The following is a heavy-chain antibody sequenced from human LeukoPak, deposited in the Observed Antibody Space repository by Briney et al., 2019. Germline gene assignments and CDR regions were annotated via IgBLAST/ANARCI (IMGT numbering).Heavy chain of an antibody. V-gene: IGHV1-69*04. D-gene: IGHD6-13*01. CDR3: ARAAAGDLFDY. CDR1: GGTFSSYA. Sequence: PGASVKVSCKASGGTFSSYAISWVRQAPGQGLEWMGRIIPILGIANYAQKFQGRVTITAEKSTSTAYMELSSLRSEDTAVYYSARAAAGDLFDYWGQGTLVTVSS. CDR2: IIPILGIA. J-gene: IGHJ4*02.